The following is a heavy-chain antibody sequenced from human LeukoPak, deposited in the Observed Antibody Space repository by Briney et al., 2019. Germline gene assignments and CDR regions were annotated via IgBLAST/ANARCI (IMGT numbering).Heavy chain of an antibody. J-gene: IGHJ5*02. CDR2: ISGSGSYL. CDR3: ARDYWFDP. V-gene: IGHV3-21*01. Sequence: TGGSLRLSCAASGFTFSTYSMNWVRQAPGKGLEWVSSISGSGSYLYYADSVKGRFTISRDNAKNSLYLQMNSLRAEDTAVYYCARDYWFDPWGHGTLVTVSS. CDR1: GFTFSTYS.